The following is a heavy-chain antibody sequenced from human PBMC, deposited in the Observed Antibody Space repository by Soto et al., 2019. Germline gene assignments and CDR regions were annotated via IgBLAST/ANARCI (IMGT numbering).Heavy chain of an antibody. CDR2: ISYDGGLQ. CDR3: VSDRGYGHTSVPYS. V-gene: IGHV3-30*03. CDR1: GFIFSSYG. J-gene: IGHJ4*02. D-gene: IGHD3-10*01. Sequence: QAQLVESGGGVVQPGRSLRLSCAASGFIFSSYGMRWVRQTPGTGLEWVAVISYDGGLQHYADSVKGRFTISRDNSKNMVLLQMNSLRAEDTAVYYCVSDRGYGHTSVPYSWGQGTLVSVSS.